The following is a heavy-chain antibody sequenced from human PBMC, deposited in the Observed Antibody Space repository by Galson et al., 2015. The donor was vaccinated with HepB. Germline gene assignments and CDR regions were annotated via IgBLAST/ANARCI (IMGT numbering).Heavy chain of an antibody. V-gene: IGHV3-7*01. Sequence: SLRLSCAASGLTFSRHWMSWARQAPGKGLEWVANINQDGSQKYYVDSVKGRFTISRDNSKSILYLHMNRLRGEDSAVYYCAKVGEGFCSGGECSSGYYIDVWGKGTTVTVSS. J-gene: IGHJ6*03. CDR3: AKVGEGFCSGGECSSGYYIDV. CDR2: INQDGSQK. CDR1: GLTFSRHW. D-gene: IGHD2-15*01.